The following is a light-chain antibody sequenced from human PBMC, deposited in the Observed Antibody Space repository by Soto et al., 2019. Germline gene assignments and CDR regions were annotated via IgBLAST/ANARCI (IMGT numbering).Light chain of an antibody. CDR1: NSNIGSNT. CDR2: YDN. CDR3: AACDDSLNGRV. J-gene: IGLJ1*01. V-gene: IGLV1-44*01. Sequence: QSVLTQPPSASGTPGQRVTISCSGSNSNIGSNTVNWYQQLPGTAPKLLIYYDNLRPSGVPDRISGSKSGTSASLAISGLQSHDEADYYCAACDDSLNGRVFGTGTKLTVL.